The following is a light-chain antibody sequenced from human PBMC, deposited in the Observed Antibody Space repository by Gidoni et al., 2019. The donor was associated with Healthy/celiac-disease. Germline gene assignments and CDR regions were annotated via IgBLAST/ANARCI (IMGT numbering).Light chain of an antibody. J-gene: IGKJ1*01. CDR3: QQDYSTPWT. V-gene: IGKV4-1*01. Sequence: DIVMTQSPDSLAVSLGERATINCKSSQSVLYSSNNKNYLAWYQQKPGQPPKLLIYWASTRESGVPERFSGSGSGTDFTLTISSLQAEDVAVYYCQQDYSTPWTFGQGTKVEIK. CDR1: QSVLYSSNNKNY. CDR2: WAS.